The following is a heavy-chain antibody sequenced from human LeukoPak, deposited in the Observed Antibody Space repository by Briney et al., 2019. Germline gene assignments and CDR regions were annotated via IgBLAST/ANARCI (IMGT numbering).Heavy chain of an antibody. CDR3: ARVVVAATRWFDP. Sequence: GGSLRLSCAASGFNFSSYSMNWVRQAPGKGLEWVSSISSSSSYIYYADSVKGRFTISRDNAKNSLYLQMNSLRAEDTAVYYCARVVVAATRWFDPWGQGTLVTVSS. V-gene: IGHV3-21*01. CDR1: GFNFSSYS. CDR2: ISSSSSYI. D-gene: IGHD2-15*01. J-gene: IGHJ5*02.